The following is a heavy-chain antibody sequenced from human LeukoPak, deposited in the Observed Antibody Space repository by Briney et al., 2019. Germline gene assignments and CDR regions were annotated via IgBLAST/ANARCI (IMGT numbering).Heavy chain of an antibody. J-gene: IGHJ4*02. Sequence: GGSLRLSCATSGFTFSSYGMHWVRQAPGKGLEWVAFIRYDGIDIYYADSVKGRFTISRDNSKDTLYLQMNSLRAEDTAVYYCARVGYDIRGYFDYWGQGTLVTVSS. CDR2: IRYDGIDI. CDR3: ARVGYDIRGYFDY. D-gene: IGHD3-22*01. V-gene: IGHV3-30*02. CDR1: GFTFSSYG.